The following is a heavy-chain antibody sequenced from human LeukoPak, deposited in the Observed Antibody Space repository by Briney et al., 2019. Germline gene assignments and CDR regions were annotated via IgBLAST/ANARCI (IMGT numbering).Heavy chain of an antibody. CDR2: ISTYKGNT. Sequence: ASVKVSCKASGYTFTSYGISWVRQAPGQGLEWMGWISTYKGNTNYAQKLQGRVTMTTDKSTSTVYMELRSRRSDDTAVYYCARVTALYYYMDVWGKGTTVTVSS. V-gene: IGHV1-18*01. CDR1: GYTFTSYG. CDR3: ARVTALYYYMDV. J-gene: IGHJ6*03.